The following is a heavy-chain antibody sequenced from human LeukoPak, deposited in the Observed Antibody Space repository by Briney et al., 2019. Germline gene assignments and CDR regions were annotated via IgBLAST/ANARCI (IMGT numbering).Heavy chain of an antibody. CDR2: ISSSSSYI. CDR3: ARRLRYFDWLFPHGDY. Sequence: GGSLRLSCAASGFTFSSYDIHWVRQAPGKGLEWVSSISSSSSYIYYADSVKGRFTMSRDNAKNSLYLQMNSLRAEDTAVYYCARRLRYFDWLFPHGDYWGQGTLVTVSS. J-gene: IGHJ4*02. V-gene: IGHV3-21*01. D-gene: IGHD3-9*01. CDR1: GFTFSSYD.